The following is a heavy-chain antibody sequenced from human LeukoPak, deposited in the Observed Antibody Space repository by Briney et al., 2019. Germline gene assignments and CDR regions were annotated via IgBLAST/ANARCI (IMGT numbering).Heavy chain of an antibody. CDR3: ARGQLEWENYYYGMDV. CDR1: GFTFSSYG. J-gene: IGHJ6*02. D-gene: IGHD1-1*01. Sequence: GGSLRLSCAASGFTFSSYGMHWVRQAPGNGLEWVSSISSSAATIHYADSVKGRFTISRDNAKNSLYLQMNSLRAEDTAVYYCARGQLEWENYYYGMDVWGQGTTVTVSS. V-gene: IGHV3-48*01. CDR2: ISSSAATI.